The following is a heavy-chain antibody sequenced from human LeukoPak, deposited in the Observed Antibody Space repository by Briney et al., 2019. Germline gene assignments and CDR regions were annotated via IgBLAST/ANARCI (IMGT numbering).Heavy chain of an antibody. CDR2: IYHSGST. CDR3: ARSTYCSGGSCSHNWFDP. Sequence: SETLSLTCTVSGYSVSSGYYWGWIRQPPGKGLEWIGSIYHSGSTYYNPSLKSRVTISVDTSKNQFSLKLSSVTAADTAVYYCARSTYCSGGSCSHNWFDPWGQGTLVTVSS. J-gene: IGHJ5*02. D-gene: IGHD2-15*01. CDR1: GYSVSSGYY. V-gene: IGHV4-38-2*02.